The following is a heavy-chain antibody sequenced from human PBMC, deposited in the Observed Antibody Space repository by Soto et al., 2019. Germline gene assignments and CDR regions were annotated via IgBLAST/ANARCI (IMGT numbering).Heavy chain of an antibody. Sequence: QVQLVQSGAEVKKPGSSVKVSCKASGGTFSSYAISWVRQAPGQGLEWMGGIIPIFGTANYAQKFQGRVTITADESTSTAYMELSSLRSEDTAVYYCARVGDCSGGSCYSGYYYGMDVWGQGTPVTVSS. D-gene: IGHD2-15*01. CDR3: ARVGDCSGGSCYSGYYYGMDV. J-gene: IGHJ6*02. V-gene: IGHV1-69*01. CDR1: GGTFSSYA. CDR2: IIPIFGTA.